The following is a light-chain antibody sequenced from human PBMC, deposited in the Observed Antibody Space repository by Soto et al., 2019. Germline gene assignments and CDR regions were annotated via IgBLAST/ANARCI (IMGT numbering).Light chain of an antibody. CDR3: QQCNHWPYT. V-gene: IGKV3-15*01. J-gene: IGKJ2*01. Sequence: EIVMTQSPATLSVSPGERATLSCRASQSVSSNLAWYQQKPGQAPRLLIYGASTRATGIPARFSGSGSGTEFTLTLTSLQSEDFAVYYWQQCNHWPYTFGQGTKLEIK. CDR2: GAS. CDR1: QSVSSN.